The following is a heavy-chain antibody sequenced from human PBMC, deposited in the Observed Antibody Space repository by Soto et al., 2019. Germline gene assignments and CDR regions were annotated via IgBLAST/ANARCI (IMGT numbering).Heavy chain of an antibody. D-gene: IGHD3-22*01. CDR3: ARAPLVYYDSSGYSINY. CDR2: INPSGGST. Sequence: ASVKVSCKASGYTFTSYYMHWVRQAPGQGLEWKGIINPSGGSTSYAQKFQGRVTMTRDTSTSTVYMELSSLRSEDTAVYYCARAPLVYYDSSGYSINYWGQGTLVTVSS. V-gene: IGHV1-46*01. J-gene: IGHJ4*02. CDR1: GYTFTSYY.